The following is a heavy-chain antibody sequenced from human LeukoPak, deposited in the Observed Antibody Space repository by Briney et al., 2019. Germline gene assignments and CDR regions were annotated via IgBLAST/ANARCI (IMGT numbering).Heavy chain of an antibody. CDR1: GASVSSGDYY. V-gene: IGHV4-30-4*08. D-gene: IGHD6-6*01. Sequence: SQTLSLTCTVSGASVSSGDYYWIWIRQPPGKGLEWIEYFYYSGSTYYNPSLKSRITISVDTSKNQFSLKLTSVTAADTAVYYCASSIAARVYWGPGTLVTVSS. CDR2: FYYSGST. CDR3: ASSIAARVY. J-gene: IGHJ4*02.